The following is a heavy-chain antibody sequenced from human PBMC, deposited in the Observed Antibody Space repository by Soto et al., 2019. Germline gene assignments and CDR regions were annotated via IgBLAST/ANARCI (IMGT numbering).Heavy chain of an antibody. Sequence: LRLSCGASGLSVSDNYMGWVRQAPGRGLEWVSVMYAGGDTHYADSVKGRFTTSRDKSENTLYLQMNSLRDEDTGVYFCVSRIPSWVFDYWGLGTLVTVSS. CDR3: VSRIPSWVFDY. CDR1: GLSVSDNY. CDR2: MYAGGDT. J-gene: IGHJ4*01. V-gene: IGHV3-53*01. D-gene: IGHD2-21*01.